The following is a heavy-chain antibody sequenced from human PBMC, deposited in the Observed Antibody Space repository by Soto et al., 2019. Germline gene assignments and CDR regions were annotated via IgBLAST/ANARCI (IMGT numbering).Heavy chain of an antibody. CDR1: LFTFTTYC. CDR2: FDNEGIYT. J-gene: IGHJ4*02. Sequence: SGGSLRVSCSASLFTFTTYCMHWVRQAPEKGLVWVARFDNEGIYTSYADSVKGRFTISRDNAKNTLYLQMNDLRVEDTAVYYCGSVFEYWGQGSLVTVSS. V-gene: IGHV3-74*01. CDR3: GSVFEY.